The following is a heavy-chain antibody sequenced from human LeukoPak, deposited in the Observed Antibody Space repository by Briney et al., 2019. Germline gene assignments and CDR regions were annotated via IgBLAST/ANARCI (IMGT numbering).Heavy chain of an antibody. CDR3: ARLKQQLVASTYYYYYYMDV. V-gene: IGHV4-59*08. Sequence: PSETLSLTCTVSGGSISSYYWSWIRQPPGKGLEWIGYIYYSGSTNYNPSLKSRVTISVDTSKNQFSLKLSSVTAADTAVYYCARLKQQLVASTYYYYYYMDVWGKGTAVTVSS. J-gene: IGHJ6*03. D-gene: IGHD6-13*01. CDR2: IYYSGST. CDR1: GGSISSYY.